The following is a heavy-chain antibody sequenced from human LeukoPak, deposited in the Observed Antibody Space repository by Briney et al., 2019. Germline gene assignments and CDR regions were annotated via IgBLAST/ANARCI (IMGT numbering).Heavy chain of an antibody. J-gene: IGHJ6*02. CDR1: GGTFSSFA. Sequence: SVKASSTAFGGTFSSFAISWVRRPPGQGLEWMGRIIPILGIANYAQKFQGRVTITADKFTSTAYMELSRLTSEDTAVYYCANLVTPDYYYGMDVWGQGTTVTVSS. CDR3: ANLVTPDYYYGMDV. CDR2: IIPILGIA. D-gene: IGHD4-23*01. V-gene: IGHV1-69*04.